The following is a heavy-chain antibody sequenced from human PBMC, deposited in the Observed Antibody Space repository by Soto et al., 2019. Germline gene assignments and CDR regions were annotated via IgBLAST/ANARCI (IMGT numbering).Heavy chain of an antibody. D-gene: IGHD3-3*01. CDR2: ISPNNGHT. V-gene: IGHV1-18*01. Sequence: GASVKVSCKASGYGFINYGISWVRQAPGQGLEWLGWISPNNGHTKYARESQDRITMTTDTSTTTAYLELRSLRSDDTAVYFCARDQLHFLDYYFENWGQGALVTVSS. J-gene: IGHJ4*02. CDR3: ARDQLHFLDYYFEN. CDR1: GYGFINYG.